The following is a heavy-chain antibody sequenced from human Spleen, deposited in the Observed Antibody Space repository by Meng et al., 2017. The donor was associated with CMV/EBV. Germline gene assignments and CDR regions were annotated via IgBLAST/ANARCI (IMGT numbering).Heavy chain of an antibody. J-gene: IGHJ3*01. CDR1: YPFVGFY. CDR3: ARVQFLETPNEAFDL. Sequence: YPFVGFYIPWVRQAPGQGLGWMRWIDPNPNSDDTKYAQRFQCRVTMTSDTSFCTAYMDLRGLRSDDTAVDYCARVQFLETPNEAFDLWGRGTMVTVSS. V-gene: IGHV1-2*02. CDR2: IDPNPNSDDT.